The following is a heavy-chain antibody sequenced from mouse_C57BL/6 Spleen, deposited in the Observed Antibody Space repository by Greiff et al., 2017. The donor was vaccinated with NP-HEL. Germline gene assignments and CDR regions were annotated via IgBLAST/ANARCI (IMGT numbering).Heavy chain of an antibody. D-gene: IGHD1-1*01. CDR1: GFSLTSYG. J-gene: IGHJ4*01. Sequence: VKLVESGPGLVAPSQSLSITCTVSGFSLTSYGVDWVRQPPGKGLEWLGVIWGGGSTYYTSALMSRLSICKDNSKIQVFLKMNSLQTDNTAMYYCAKHGYYGSSYVGYAMDYWGQGTSVTVSS. V-gene: IGHV2-9*01. CDR3: AKHGYYGSSYVGYAMDY. CDR2: IWGGGST.